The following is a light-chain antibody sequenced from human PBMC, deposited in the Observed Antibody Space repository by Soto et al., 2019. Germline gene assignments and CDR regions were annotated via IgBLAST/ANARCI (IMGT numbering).Light chain of an antibody. CDR3: SSYASSNNFFYV. Sequence: QSALTQPPSASGSPGQSVTISCTGTSSDVGAYNYVSWYQQHPGKAPKLMIYEVSKRPSGVPDRFSGSTSGNTASLTVSGLQAEDEADYYCSSYASSNNFFYVLGTGTKLTVL. J-gene: IGLJ1*01. CDR1: SSDVGAYNY. V-gene: IGLV2-8*01. CDR2: EVS.